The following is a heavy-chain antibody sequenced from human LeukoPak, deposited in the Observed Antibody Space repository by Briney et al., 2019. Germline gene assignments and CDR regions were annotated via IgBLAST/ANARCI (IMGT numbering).Heavy chain of an antibody. J-gene: IGHJ4*02. CDR1: GGSISSYY. Sequence: SETLSLTCTVSGGSISSYYWSWIRQPPGKGLEWIGYIYYSGSTKYNPSLKSQITISVDTSKNQFSLKLSSVTAADTAMYYCARQGNGDLYYFDYWGQGTLVTVSS. D-gene: IGHD4-17*01. CDR3: ARQGNGDLYYFDY. V-gene: IGHV4-59*08. CDR2: IYYSGST.